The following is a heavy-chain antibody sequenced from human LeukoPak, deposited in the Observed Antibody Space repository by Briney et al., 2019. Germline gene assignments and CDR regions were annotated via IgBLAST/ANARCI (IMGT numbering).Heavy chain of an antibody. CDR1: GFTFSSYG. CDR3: ARPLGRIAAALNY. J-gene: IGHJ4*02. CDR2: ISYDGSNK. Sequence: AGGSLRLSCAASGFTFSSYGMHWVRQAPGKGLEWVAVISYDGSNKYYADSVKGRFTISRDNSKNTLYLQMNSLRAEDTAVYYCARPLGRIAAALNYWGQGTLVTVSS. V-gene: IGHV3-30*03. D-gene: IGHD6-13*01.